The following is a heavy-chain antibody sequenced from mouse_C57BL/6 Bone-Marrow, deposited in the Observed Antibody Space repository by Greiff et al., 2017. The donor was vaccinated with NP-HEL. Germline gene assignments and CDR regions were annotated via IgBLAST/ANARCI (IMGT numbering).Heavy chain of an antibody. J-gene: IGHJ2*01. CDR3: ARHYDPLDY. Sequence: EVKLMESGGGLVQPGGSLKLSCAASGFTFSDYYMYWVRQTPEKRLEWVAYISSGSSTIYYADTVKGRFTISRDNAKNTLFLQMTSLRSEDTAMYYCARHYDPLDYWGQGTTLTVSS. CDR2: ISSGSSTI. V-gene: IGHV5-17*01. D-gene: IGHD2-4*01. CDR1: GFTFSDYY.